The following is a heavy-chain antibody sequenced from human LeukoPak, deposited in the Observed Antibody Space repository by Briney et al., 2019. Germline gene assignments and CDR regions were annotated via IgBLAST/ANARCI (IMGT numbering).Heavy chain of an antibody. CDR2: ISYDGSNK. CDR1: GFTFSSYG. Sequence: GGSLRLSCAASGFTFSSYGMHWVRQAPGKGLEWVAVISYDGSNKYYADSVKGRFTISRDSSKNTLYLQMNSLRAEDTAVYYCAKDIGSYYDYWGQGILVTVSS. J-gene: IGHJ4*02. D-gene: IGHD3-10*01. CDR3: AKDIGSYYDY. V-gene: IGHV3-30*18.